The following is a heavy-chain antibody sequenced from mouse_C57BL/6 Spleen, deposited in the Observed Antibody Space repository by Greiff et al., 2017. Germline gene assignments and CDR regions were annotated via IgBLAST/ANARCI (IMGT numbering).Heavy chain of an antibody. V-gene: IGHV1-19*01. J-gene: IGHJ2*01. CDR2: INPYNGGT. CDR1: GYTFTDYY. D-gene: IGHD1-1*01. CDR3: AIITTVVADFDY. Sequence: EVQLQQSGPVLVKPGASVKMSCKASGYTFTDYYMNWVKQSHGKSLEWIGVINPYNGGTSYNPKFKGKATLTVDKSSSTAYMELNSLTSEDSAVYYCAIITTVVADFDYWGQGTTLTVSS.